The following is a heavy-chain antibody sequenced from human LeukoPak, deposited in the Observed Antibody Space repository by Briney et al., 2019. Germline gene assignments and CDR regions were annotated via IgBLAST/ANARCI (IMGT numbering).Heavy chain of an antibody. J-gene: IGHJ4*02. D-gene: IGHD5-18*01. Sequence: SSVTVSCTAAGYTFTSYYMHLVRLAHGQGLEWRVVINPTGGSTSYAQKLQGRVTMTRNTSTNTVYIELSSLRSEDTAVYYCARGIQLWSSSFDWWSQGTLVTVSA. V-gene: IGHV1-46*01. CDR2: INPTGGST. CDR3: ARGIQLWSSSFDW. CDR1: GYTFTSYY.